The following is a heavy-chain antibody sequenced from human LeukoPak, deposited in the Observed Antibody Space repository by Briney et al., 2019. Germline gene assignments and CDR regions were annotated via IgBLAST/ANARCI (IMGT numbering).Heavy chain of an antibody. CDR3: VGYYYDSSGYYSSSY. J-gene: IGHJ4*02. CDR1: GFTFSSYD. V-gene: IGHV3-13*01. CDR2: IGTAGDT. D-gene: IGHD3-22*01. Sequence: GGSLRLSCAASGFTFSSYDMHWVRQATGKGLEWVSAIGTAGDTYYPGSVKGRFTISRENATNSLYLQMNSLRAGDTAVYYCVGYYYDSSGYYSSSYWGQGTLVTVSS.